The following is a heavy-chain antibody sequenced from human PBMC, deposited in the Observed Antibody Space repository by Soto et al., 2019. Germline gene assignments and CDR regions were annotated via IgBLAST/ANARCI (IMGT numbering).Heavy chain of an antibody. Sequence: PGGSLRLSCAASGFTVSSNYMSWVRQAPGKGLEWVSSISSSSSYIYYADSVKGRFTISRDNAKNSLYLQMNSLRAEDTAVYYCARDGKDYGGNSEYDYWGQGNLVTVSS. CDR1: GFTVSSNY. CDR3: ARDGKDYGGNSEYDY. CDR2: ISSSSSYI. J-gene: IGHJ4*02. V-gene: IGHV3-21*01. D-gene: IGHD4-17*01.